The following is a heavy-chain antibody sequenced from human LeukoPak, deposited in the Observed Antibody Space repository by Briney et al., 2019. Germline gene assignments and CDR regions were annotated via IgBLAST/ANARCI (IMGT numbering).Heavy chain of an antibody. V-gene: IGHV4-61*02. J-gene: IGHJ4*02. Sequence: SQTLSLTCTVSGGSISSGSYYWSWIRQPAGKGLEWIGRIYTSGSTNYNPSLNSRVTISVDTSKNQFSLKLSSVTAADTAVYYCARGTRPPNSYYFDYWGQGTLVTVSS. CDR2: IYTSGST. CDR1: GGSISSGSYY. CDR3: ARGTRPPNSYYFDY. D-gene: IGHD1-1*01.